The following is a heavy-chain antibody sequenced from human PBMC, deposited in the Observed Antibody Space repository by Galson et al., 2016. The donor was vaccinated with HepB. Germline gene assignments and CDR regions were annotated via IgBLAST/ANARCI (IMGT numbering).Heavy chain of an antibody. CDR1: GFTFSSYG. CDR2: ISFDGSNK. D-gene: IGHD1-26*01. Sequence: SLRLSCAASGFTFSSYGMHWVRQAPGKGLEWVAVISFDGSNKYYADSVRGRFTISRDNSKNTLYLQTNSLRADDTAVYYCTKDRRVGDYSGSYFWNAFHIWGQGTMVTVS. V-gene: IGHV3-30*18. CDR3: TKDRRVGDYSGSYFWNAFHI. J-gene: IGHJ3*02.